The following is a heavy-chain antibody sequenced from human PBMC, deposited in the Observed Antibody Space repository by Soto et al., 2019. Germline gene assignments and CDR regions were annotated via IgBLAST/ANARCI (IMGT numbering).Heavy chain of an antibody. CDR3: ASLREALVRYCSGGSCSTRGFDI. J-gene: IGHJ3*02. CDR2: INHSGRT. V-gene: IGHV4-34*01. D-gene: IGHD2-15*01. Sequence: QVQLQQWGAGLLKPSETLSLTCAVYGGSFSGYYWSWIRQPPGKGLEWIGEINHSGRTNYNPSLKLRVTISVSTSKNQFSLKLSSVTAADTAVYYCASLREALVRYCSGGSCSTRGFDIWGQGTMVTVSS. CDR1: GGSFSGYY.